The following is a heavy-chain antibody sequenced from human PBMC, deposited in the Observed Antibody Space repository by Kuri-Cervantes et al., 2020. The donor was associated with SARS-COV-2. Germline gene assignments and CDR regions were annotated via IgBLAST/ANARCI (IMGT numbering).Heavy chain of an antibody. Sequence: GGSLRLSCAASGFTFSSYSMHWVRQAPGKGLVWVSRINSDGSTTNYADSVKGRFTISRDNAKNMLYLQMNSLRDEDTAVYYCARGKRGYNPVWYYYYGMDVWGQGTTVTVSS. D-gene: IGHD5-24*01. V-gene: IGHV3-74*01. CDR2: INSDGSTT. J-gene: IGHJ6*02. CDR3: ARGKRGYNPVWYYYYGMDV. CDR1: GFTFSSYS.